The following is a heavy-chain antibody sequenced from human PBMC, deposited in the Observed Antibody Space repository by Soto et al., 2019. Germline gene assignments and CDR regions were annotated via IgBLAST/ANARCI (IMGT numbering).Heavy chain of an antibody. CDR2: IYYSGST. Sequence: PSETLSLTCTVSGGSISSSSYYWGWIRQPPGKGLEWIGSIYYSGSTYYNPSLKSRVTISVDTSKNQFSLKLSSVTAADTAVYYCAESYDFWSGYRALKFDYWGQGSQVT. CDR3: AESYDFWSGYRALKFDY. D-gene: IGHD3-3*01. CDR1: GGSISSSSYY. V-gene: IGHV4-39*01. J-gene: IGHJ4*02.